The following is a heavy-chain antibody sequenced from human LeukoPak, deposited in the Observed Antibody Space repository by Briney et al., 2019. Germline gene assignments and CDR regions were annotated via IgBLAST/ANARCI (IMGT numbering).Heavy chain of an antibody. Sequence: GGSLRLSCAASGFTFINYAMSWVRQAPGKGLEWVSTISGSGGNKYYAYSVKGRFTISRDNSKNTLYLQMNSLRAEDTAIYYCARDFSDTHYFDHWGQGTLVTVSS. J-gene: IGHJ4*02. CDR1: GFTFINYA. CDR2: ISGSGGNK. CDR3: ARDFSDTHYFDH. V-gene: IGHV3-23*01. D-gene: IGHD6-25*01.